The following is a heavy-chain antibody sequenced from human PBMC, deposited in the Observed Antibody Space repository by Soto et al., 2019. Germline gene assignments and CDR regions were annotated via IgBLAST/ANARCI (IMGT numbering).Heavy chain of an antibody. CDR2: INHSGST. D-gene: IGHD3-10*01. CDR1: GGSFSGYY. Sequence: SETLSLTCAVYGGSFSGYYWSWIRQPPGKGLEWIGEINHSGSTNYNPSLKSRVTISVDTSKNQFSLKLSSVTAADTAVYYCARESMVRGVLPYYYYYYMDVWGKGTTVTVSS. V-gene: IGHV4-34*01. J-gene: IGHJ6*03. CDR3: ARESMVRGVLPYYYYYYMDV.